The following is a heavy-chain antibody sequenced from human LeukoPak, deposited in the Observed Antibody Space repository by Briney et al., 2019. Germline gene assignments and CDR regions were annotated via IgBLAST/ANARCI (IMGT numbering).Heavy chain of an antibody. V-gene: IGHV3-49*03. D-gene: IGHD1-20*01. J-gene: IGHJ4*02. CDR1: VCSFGHST. Sequence: SVPVSRLSSVCSFGHSTLHWLRQPPGKEVAGVGFISREVRGDTTDYAAYVKGRLTISRDDTKSIAYLQMNSLITEDTAVYFCSRGLTGSQYYFDFWGQGTLVTVSS. CDR3: SRGLTGSQYYFDF. CDR2: ISREVRGDTT.